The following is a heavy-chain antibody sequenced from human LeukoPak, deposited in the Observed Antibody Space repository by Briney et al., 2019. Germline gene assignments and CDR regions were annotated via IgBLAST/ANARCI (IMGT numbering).Heavy chain of an antibody. CDR1: GGSISGSSYY. Sequence: SETLSLICTVSGGSISGSSYYWGWLRQPPGKGLEWIANAYYTGTTYYNPSLKSGVTVSVDTSNNQFSLKLSSVTAADTAVYYCARQDTITTPGVDYWGQGTPVTVSS. D-gene: IGHD3-3*01. V-gene: IGHV4-39*01. CDR3: ARQDTITTPGVDY. CDR2: AYYTGTT. J-gene: IGHJ4*02.